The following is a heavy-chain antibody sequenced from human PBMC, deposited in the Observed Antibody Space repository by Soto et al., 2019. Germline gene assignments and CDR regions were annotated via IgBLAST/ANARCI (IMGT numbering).Heavy chain of an antibody. CDR1: GDSVSSNSAA. Sequence: SQTLSLTCAISGDSVSSNSAAWNWIRQSPSRGLKWLGRTYYRSKWYNDYEGSVKSRITINPDTSKNQFSLQLNSVTPEDTAVYYCARDQGSTADFDYWGQGTLVTVSS. V-gene: IGHV6-1*01. CDR3: ARDQGSTADFDY. D-gene: IGHD2-21*02. J-gene: IGHJ4*02. CDR2: TYYRSKWYN.